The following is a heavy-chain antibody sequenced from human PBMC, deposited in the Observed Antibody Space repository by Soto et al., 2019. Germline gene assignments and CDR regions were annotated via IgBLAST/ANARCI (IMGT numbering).Heavy chain of an antibody. V-gene: IGHV3-23*01. CDR2: ISGGGSNT. D-gene: IGHD3-9*01. Sequence: EVQLWESGGGLVQPGGSLRLSCAASGFSFSTYAMTWVRQAPGKGLQWVSAISGGGSNTHNADSVKGRFTISRDNSKKLLHLQMNSLRAEDTAIYYCAKFSAASVYDISSAPDYWGQGTLVTVSS. CDR3: AKFSAASVYDISSAPDY. J-gene: IGHJ4*02. CDR1: GFSFSTYA.